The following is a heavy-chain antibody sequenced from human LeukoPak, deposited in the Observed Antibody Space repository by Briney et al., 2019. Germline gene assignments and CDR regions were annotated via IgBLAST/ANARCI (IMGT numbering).Heavy chain of an antibody. CDR3: ARAHQLRSGSAN. V-gene: IGHV4-31*03. J-gene: IGHJ4*02. CDR1: GGSISSGGYY. Sequence: PSETLSLTCTVSGGSISSGGYYWSWIRQHPGKGLEWIGYIYYSGSTYYNPSLKSRVTISVDTSKNQFSLKLSSVTAADTAVYYCARAHQLRSGSANWGQGTLVTVSS. D-gene: IGHD4-17*01. CDR2: IYYSGST.